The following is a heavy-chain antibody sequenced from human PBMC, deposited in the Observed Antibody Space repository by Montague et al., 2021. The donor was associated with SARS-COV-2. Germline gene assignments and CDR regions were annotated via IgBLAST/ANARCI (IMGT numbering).Heavy chain of an antibody. V-gene: IGHV4-59*01. J-gene: IGHJ4*02. CDR3: ARGWDSGSYRDYFDS. D-gene: IGHD1-26*01. CDR2: MYPNGRA. CDR1: GGSMSYFY. Sequence: SETLSLTCTVSGGSMSYFYWSWIRQTPGKGLEWIGYMYPNGRADYNPSLKGRVTITMDTSKNQLSLNLTSVTAADTAMYFCARGWDSGSYRDYFDSWGQGTLVTVSS.